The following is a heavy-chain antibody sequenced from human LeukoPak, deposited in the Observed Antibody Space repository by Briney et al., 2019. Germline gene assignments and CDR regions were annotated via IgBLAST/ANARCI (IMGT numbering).Heavy chain of an antibody. Sequence: SETLSLTCAVSGGSISSGGYSWSWIGQPPGKGLEWIGYIYHSGSTYYNPSLKSRVTISVDRSENQFSLKLSSVTAADTAAYYCARGVTYPKHYFDYWGQGTLVTVSS. V-gene: IGHV4-30-2*01. CDR1: GGSISSGGYS. CDR3: ARGVTYPKHYFDY. J-gene: IGHJ4*02. CDR2: IYHSGST.